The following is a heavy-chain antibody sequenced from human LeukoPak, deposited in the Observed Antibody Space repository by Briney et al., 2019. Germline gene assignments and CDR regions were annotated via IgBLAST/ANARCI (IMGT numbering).Heavy chain of an antibody. CDR2: ISGSGGST. CDR3: AKDRSSGWYRN. Sequence: GGSLRLSCAASGFTVSSNYMSWVRQAPGKGLEWVSAISGSGGSTYYADSVKGRFTISRDNSKNTLYLQMNSLRAEDTAVYYCAKDRSSGWYRNWGQGTLVTVSS. V-gene: IGHV3-23*01. D-gene: IGHD6-19*01. J-gene: IGHJ4*02. CDR1: GFTVSSNY.